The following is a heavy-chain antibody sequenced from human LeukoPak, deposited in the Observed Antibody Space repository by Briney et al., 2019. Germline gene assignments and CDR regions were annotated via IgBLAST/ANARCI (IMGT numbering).Heavy chain of an antibody. V-gene: IGHV4-4*07. CDR1: GGSISSYY. CDR3: ARDGHYYGSSGYYYFPFDY. J-gene: IGHJ4*02. D-gene: IGHD3-22*01. CDR2: IYTSGST. Sequence: SETLSLTCTVSGGSISSYYWSWIRQPAGKGLEWIGRIYTSGSTNYNPSLKSRVTMSVDTSKNQFSLKLSSVTAADTAVYYCARDGHYYGSSGYYYFPFDYWGQGTLVTVSS.